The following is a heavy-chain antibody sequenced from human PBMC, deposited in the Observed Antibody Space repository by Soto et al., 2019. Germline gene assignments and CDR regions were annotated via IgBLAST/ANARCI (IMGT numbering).Heavy chain of an antibody. CDR1: GFTFTSYA. CDR2: ISASGGTT. CDR3: AKAWGWFDP. Sequence: EVQLLESGGDLVHPGGSLSLSCAASGFTFTSYAMTWVRQAPEKGLEWVSSISASGGTTYYTDSVKGRFTISRDNSKNTLILQMNSLRAEDTAVYYCAKAWGWFDPWGQGTLVTVSS. V-gene: IGHV3-23*01. D-gene: IGHD3-16*01. J-gene: IGHJ5*02.